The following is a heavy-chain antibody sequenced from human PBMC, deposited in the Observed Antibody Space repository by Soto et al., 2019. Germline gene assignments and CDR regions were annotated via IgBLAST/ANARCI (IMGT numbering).Heavy chain of an antibody. CDR2: ISGSGRST. V-gene: IGHV3-23*01. CDR3: AKDSPYSASYKEDAFDI. D-gene: IGHD1-26*01. CDR1: GFTFSCYA. Sequence: SLRLSCAASGFTFSCYAMTWVRQAPGKGLEWVAAISGSGRSTYYADSVKGRFIISRDNSKNTLFLQMNSLRAEDTAVYYCAKDSPYSASYKEDAFDIWGQGTMVTVSS. J-gene: IGHJ3*02.